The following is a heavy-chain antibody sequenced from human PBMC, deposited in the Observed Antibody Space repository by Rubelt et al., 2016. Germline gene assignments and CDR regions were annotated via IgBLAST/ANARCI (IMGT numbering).Heavy chain of an antibody. D-gene: IGHD2/OR15-2a*01. CDR3: ARQAYTTTFPFDY. CDR2: IFYSGST. J-gene: IGHJ4*02. CDR1: GGSITPYY. V-gene: IGHV4-59*08. Sequence: QVQLQESGPGLVKPSETLSLTCTVSGGSITPYYWSWIRQPPGKGLEWIGYIFYSGSTNYNHSRMCRFTISVDTSKNQFSLKLSSLTAADTAVYYCARQAYTTTFPFDYWGQGTLVTVSS.